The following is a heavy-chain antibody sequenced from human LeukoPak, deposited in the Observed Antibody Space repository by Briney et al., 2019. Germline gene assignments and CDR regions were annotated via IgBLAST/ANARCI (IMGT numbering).Heavy chain of an antibody. J-gene: IGHJ4*02. V-gene: IGHV1-2*02. Sequence: GASVKVSCKASGYSFTGYYMHWVRQAPGQGLEWMGWINPNSGGTNYAQKFQGRVTMTRDTPISTAYMELSRLRSDDTAVYYCAKDAYSSGWFDYWGQGTLVTVSS. CDR3: AKDAYSSGWFDY. CDR1: GYSFTGYY. CDR2: INPNSGGT. D-gene: IGHD6-19*01.